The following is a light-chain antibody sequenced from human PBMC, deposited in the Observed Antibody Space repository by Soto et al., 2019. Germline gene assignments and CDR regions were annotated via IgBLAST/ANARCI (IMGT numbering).Light chain of an antibody. CDR1: SGHSNYA. CDR3: QTWGSGIVV. J-gene: IGLJ2*01. CDR2: LNSDGSH. V-gene: IGLV4-69*01. Sequence: QPVLTQSPSASASLGASVKLTCTLSSGHSNYAIAWHQQLSEKGPRYLMKLNSDGSHSKGDGIPDRFSGSSSGAERYLTISSLQSEDEADYYCQTWGSGIVVFGGGTKLTVL.